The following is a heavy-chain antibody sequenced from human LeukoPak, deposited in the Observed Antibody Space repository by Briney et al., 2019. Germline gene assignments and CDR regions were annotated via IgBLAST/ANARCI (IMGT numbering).Heavy chain of an antibody. CDR1: GIAFSSYG. CDR2: ISYNSKQT. D-gene: IGHD6-13*01. V-gene: IGHV3-30*18. J-gene: IGHJ4*02. CDR3: AKPTLYGSSWYFFDY. Sequence: GGSLRLSCTASGIAFSSYGMHWVRQAPGGGLEWMAVISYNSKQTFYADSVKGRFTISRDNSKNTLYLQMNSLRAEDTAVYCCAKPTLYGSSWYFFDYWGQGTLVTVSS.